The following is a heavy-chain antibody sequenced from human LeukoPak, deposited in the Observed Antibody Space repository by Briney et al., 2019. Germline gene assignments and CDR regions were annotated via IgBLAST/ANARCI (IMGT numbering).Heavy chain of an antibody. CDR3: ARNSGYVGYDAFDI. V-gene: IGHV3-21*01. J-gene: IGHJ3*02. Sequence: GGSLRLSCAASGFTFSSYSMNWVRQAPGKGLEWLSSISGSSSYIYYADSVKGRFTISRDNARISLYLQMKSLRAEDTAVYYCARNSGYVGYDAFDIWGQGTMVTVSS. CDR2: ISGSSSYI. D-gene: IGHD5-12*01. CDR1: GFTFSSYS.